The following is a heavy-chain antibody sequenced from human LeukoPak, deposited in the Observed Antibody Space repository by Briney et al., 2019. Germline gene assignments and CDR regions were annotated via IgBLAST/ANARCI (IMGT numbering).Heavy chain of an antibody. CDR3: ARGNGSGSYYTNYFDY. V-gene: IGHV3-53*05. J-gene: IGHJ4*02. CDR1: GFTVSSTH. Sequence: GGSLRLSCAASGFTVSSTHMVWVRQAPGKGLEWVSVTYTGGNSYYADSVKGRFIISRDISKNTLYLQMNSLRAEDTAVYYCARGNGSGSYYTNYFDYWGQGTLVTVSS. CDR2: TYTGGNS. D-gene: IGHD3-10*01.